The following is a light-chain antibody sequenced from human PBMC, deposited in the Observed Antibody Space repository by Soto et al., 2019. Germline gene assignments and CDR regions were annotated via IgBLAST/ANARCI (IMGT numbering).Light chain of an antibody. CDR1: QSITPW. Sequence: DIQMTQSPSTLSASVGDRVTITCRASQSITPWLAWYQQKPGKVPKLLIYQASSLESGVPLRFSGSASGTEFTLTINSLQPDDFATYYCQHYNRYSATFGQGPRWIS. V-gene: IGKV1-5*03. CDR3: QHYNRYSAT. CDR2: QAS. J-gene: IGKJ1*01.